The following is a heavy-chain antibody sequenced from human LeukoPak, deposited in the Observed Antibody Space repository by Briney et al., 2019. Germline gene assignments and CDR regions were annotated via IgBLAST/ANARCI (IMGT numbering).Heavy chain of an antibody. D-gene: IGHD3-16*01. Sequence: GGSLRTSCAASGFTFSNYSMDLGRPAPGKGLGWVSSISSSSSYIYYADSVKGRFTISRDNAKNSLYLQMNSLRAEDTAVYYCARLGDGGAWSDWGQGTLVTVSS. CDR1: GFTFSNYS. V-gene: IGHV3-21*01. CDR3: ARLGDGGAWSD. CDR2: ISSSSSYI. J-gene: IGHJ4*02.